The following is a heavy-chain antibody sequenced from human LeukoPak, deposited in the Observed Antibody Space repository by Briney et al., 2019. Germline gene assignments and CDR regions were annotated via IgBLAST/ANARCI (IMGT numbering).Heavy chain of an antibody. CDR2: IYVSGST. CDR1: GGSIVSSNYY. D-gene: IGHD3-22*01. V-gene: IGHV4-39*01. J-gene: IGHJ4*02. Sequence: SETLSLTCTVPGGSIVSSNYYWAWIRQPPGKGLEWIGSIYVSGSTHYNPSLKSRVTISVDRSKNQLSLKLYSVTAADTAVFYCARNYFDGSGFFYWGQGTLVTVSS. CDR3: ARNYFDGSGFFY.